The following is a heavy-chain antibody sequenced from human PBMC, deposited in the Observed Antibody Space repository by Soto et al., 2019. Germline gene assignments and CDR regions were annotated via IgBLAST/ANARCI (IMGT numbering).Heavy chain of an antibody. V-gene: IGHV3-30*18. Sequence: QVQLVESGGGVVQPGRSLRLSCAASGFTFSSYGMHWVRQAPGKGLEWVAVISYDGSNKYYADSVKGRFTISRDNSKNTLSLQMSSLRAEDTAVYYCAKHDGYYYHGMDAWGQGTTVTVSS. CDR3: AKHDGYYYHGMDA. CDR1: GFTFSSYG. D-gene: IGHD1-1*01. CDR2: ISYDGSNK. J-gene: IGHJ6*02.